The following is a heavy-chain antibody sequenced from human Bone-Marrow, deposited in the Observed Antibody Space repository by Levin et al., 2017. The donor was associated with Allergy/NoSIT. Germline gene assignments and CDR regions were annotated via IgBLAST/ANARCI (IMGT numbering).Heavy chain of an antibody. CDR2: IFYSGTT. Sequence: SETLSLTCSVSGGSISSGGYYWTWIRQHPEWGLQWLGYIFYSGTTYYSPSLKSRVSISVDTSTNQFSLRLTSVTAADTAVYFCAREDRSGSFDVWGQGTVVTVSS. J-gene: IGHJ3*01. CDR3: AREDRSGSFDV. D-gene: IGHD3-10*01. CDR1: GGSISSGGYY. V-gene: IGHV4-31*03.